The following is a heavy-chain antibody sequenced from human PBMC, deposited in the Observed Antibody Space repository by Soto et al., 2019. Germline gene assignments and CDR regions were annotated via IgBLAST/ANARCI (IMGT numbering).Heavy chain of an antibody. D-gene: IGHD3-22*01. CDR2: ISGSGVST. CDR3: AKSPGMYYYDSSGYYHYDF. V-gene: IGHV3-23*01. CDR1: GFTFSSYA. J-gene: IGHJ4*02. Sequence: GGSLRLSCAASGFTFSSYAMSWVRQAPGKGLKWVSAISGSGVSTYYADSVKGRFTISRDNSKNTLYLQMNSLRAEDTAVYYCAKSPGMYYYDSSGYYHYDFWGQGTLVTGSS.